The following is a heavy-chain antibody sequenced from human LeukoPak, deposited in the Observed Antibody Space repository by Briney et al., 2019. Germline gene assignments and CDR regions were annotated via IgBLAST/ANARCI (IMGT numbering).Heavy chain of an antibody. CDR1: GYTFTGYY. CDR2: INLNGGGT. D-gene: IGHD3-9*01. J-gene: IGHJ4*02. V-gene: IGHV1-2*02. CDR3: ARSPDILTGENFDY. Sequence: ASVKVSCKASGYTFTGYYMHWVRQAPGQGLEWMGWINLNGGGTNYAQKFQDRVTMTRDTSISTAYMELSRLRFDDTAVYYCARSPDILTGENFDYWGQGTLVTVSS.